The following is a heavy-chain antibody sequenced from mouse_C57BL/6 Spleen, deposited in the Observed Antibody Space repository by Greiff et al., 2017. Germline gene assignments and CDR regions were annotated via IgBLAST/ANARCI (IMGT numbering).Heavy chain of an antibody. CDR3: ARGDDYEGDFDY. CDR1: GFTFSDYG. J-gene: IGHJ2*01. Sequence: EVKLLESGGGLVKPGGSLKLSCAASGFTFSDYGMHWVRQAPEKGLEWVAYISSGSSTIYYADTVKGRFTIARDNAKNTLFLQMTSLRSEDTAMYYCARGDDYEGDFDYWGQGTTLTVSS. V-gene: IGHV5-17*01. CDR2: ISSGSSTI. D-gene: IGHD2-4*01.